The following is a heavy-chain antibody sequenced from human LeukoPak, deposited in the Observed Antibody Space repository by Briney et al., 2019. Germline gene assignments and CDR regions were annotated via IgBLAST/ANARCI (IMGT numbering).Heavy chain of an antibody. V-gene: IGHV3-43*01. CDR1: GFTFDDYT. J-gene: IGHJ5*02. Sequence: GGSLRLSCAASGFTFDDYTMHWVRQAPGKGLEWVSLIRWDGGSTYYADSVKGRFTISRDNSKNSLYLQMNSLRAEDTAVYYCAKEGFALGLFDPWGQGTLVTVSS. CDR3: AKEGFALGLFDP. D-gene: IGHD2-21*01. CDR2: IRWDGGST.